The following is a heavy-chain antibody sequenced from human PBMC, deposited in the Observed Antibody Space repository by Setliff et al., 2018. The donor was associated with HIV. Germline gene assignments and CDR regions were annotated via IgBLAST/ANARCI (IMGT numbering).Heavy chain of an antibody. J-gene: IGHJ4*02. D-gene: IGHD3-22*01. CDR3: ARGLSFYDPGGFDY. Sequence: TLSLTCTVPGGSISSYYWSWIRPPPGTGLEWIGYIYTSGSTNYNPALNSRVTISVDTSKNHFSLELISVTAADTAVYYCARGLSFYDPGGFDYWGQGTLVTVSS. CDR2: IYTSGST. CDR1: GGSISSYY. V-gene: IGHV4-4*09.